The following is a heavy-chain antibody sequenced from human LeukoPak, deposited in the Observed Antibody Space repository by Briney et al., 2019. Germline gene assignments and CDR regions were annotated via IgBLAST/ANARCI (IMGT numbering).Heavy chain of an antibody. V-gene: IGHV1-2*02. Sequence: ASVKVSCKASGYTFTGYYMHWVRQAAGQGLEWMGWINPNSGGTNYAQKFQGRVTMTRGTSISTAYMELSRLRSDDTAVYYCARVLLGYCSSTSCRNWFDPWGQGTLVTVSS. D-gene: IGHD2-2*01. J-gene: IGHJ5*02. CDR3: ARVLLGYCSSTSCRNWFDP. CDR1: GYTFTGYY. CDR2: INPNSGGT.